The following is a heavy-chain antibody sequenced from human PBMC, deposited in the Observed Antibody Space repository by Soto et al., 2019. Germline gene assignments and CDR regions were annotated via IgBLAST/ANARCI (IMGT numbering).Heavy chain of an antibody. J-gene: IGHJ6*02. CDR2: IWYDGSNK. CDR1: GFTFSSYG. Sequence: WGSLRLSGAASGFTFSSYGMHWFLQAPGKGLEWVAVIWYDGSNKYYADSVKGRFTISRDNSKNTLYLQMNSLRAEDTAVYYCARPFYDILTGTLYGMDVWGQGTTVTVSS. V-gene: IGHV3-33*01. CDR3: ARPFYDILTGTLYGMDV. D-gene: IGHD3-9*01.